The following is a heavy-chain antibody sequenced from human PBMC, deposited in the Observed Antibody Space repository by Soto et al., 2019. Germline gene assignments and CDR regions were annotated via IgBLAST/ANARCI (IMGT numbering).Heavy chain of an antibody. V-gene: IGHV3-30-3*01. CDR1: GFTFSSYA. Sequence: PGESLRLSCAASGFTFSSYAMHWVRQAPGKGLEWVAVISYDGSNKYYADSVKGRSTISRDNSKNTLYLQMNSLRAEDTAVYYCARXVMRYGSGSYRTYGMDVWGQGTTVTVSS. CDR2: ISYDGSNK. CDR3: ARXVMRYGSGSYRTYGMDV. D-gene: IGHD3-10*01. J-gene: IGHJ6*02.